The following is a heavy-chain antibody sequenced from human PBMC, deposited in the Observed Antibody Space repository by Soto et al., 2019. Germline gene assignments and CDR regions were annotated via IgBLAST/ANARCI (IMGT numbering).Heavy chain of an antibody. Sequence: SQTLSLTCAISGDSVSSNSAAWNWIRQSPSRGLEWLGRTYYRSKWYNDYAVSVKSRITINPDTSKNQFSLQLNSVTPEDTAVYYCASSRYCSSTSCYTGSYYYYGMDVWGQGTTVTVSS. CDR3: ASSRYCSSTSCYTGSYYYYGMDV. J-gene: IGHJ6*02. CDR2: TYYRSKWYN. V-gene: IGHV6-1*01. D-gene: IGHD2-2*02. CDR1: GDSVSSNSAA.